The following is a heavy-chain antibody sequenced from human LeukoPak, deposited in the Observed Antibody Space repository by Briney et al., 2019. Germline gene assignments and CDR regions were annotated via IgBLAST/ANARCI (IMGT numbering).Heavy chain of an antibody. CDR3: ASSKYQLHQI. J-gene: IGHJ4*02. CDR2: INHSGST. D-gene: IGHD2-2*01. CDR1: GGSFSGYY. Sequence: SETLSLTCAVYGGSFSGYYWSWIRQPPGKGLEWIGGINHSGSTNYNPSLKSRVTISVDTSKNQFSLKLSSVTAADTAVYYCASSKYQLHQIWGQGTLVTVSS. V-gene: IGHV4-34*01.